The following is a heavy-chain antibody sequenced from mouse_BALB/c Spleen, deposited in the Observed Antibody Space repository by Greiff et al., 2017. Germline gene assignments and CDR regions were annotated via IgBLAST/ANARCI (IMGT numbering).Heavy chain of an antibody. CDR2: INPDSSTI. V-gene: IGHV4-1*02. CDR1: GFDFSRYW. Sequence: DVMLVESGGGLVQPGGSLKLSCAASGFDFSRYWMSWVRQAPGKGLEWIGEINPDSSTINYTPSLKDKFIISRDNAKNTLYLQMSKVRSEDTALYYCARPGDYYGYGKTAWFAYWGQGTLVTVSA. J-gene: IGHJ3*01. D-gene: IGHD1-2*01. CDR3: ARPGDYYGYGKTAWFAY.